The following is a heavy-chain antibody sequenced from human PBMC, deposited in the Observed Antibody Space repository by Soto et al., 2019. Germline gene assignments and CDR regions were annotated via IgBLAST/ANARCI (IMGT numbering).Heavy chain of an antibody. CDR2: INAGNGNT. J-gene: IGHJ4*02. CDR1: GYTFNSYA. Sequence: ASVKVSCKASGYTFNSYAMYWVRQAPGQGLEWMGWINAGNGNTKYSQKFQGRLIITRDTSASTAYMELSSLKSEDTAVYYCARDSWWELLPDSYWGQGSLVTVSS. D-gene: IGHD1-26*01. V-gene: IGHV1-3*01. CDR3: ARDSWWELLPDSY.